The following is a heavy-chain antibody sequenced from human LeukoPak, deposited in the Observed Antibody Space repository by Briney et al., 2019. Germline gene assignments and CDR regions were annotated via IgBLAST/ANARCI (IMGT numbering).Heavy chain of an antibody. J-gene: IGHJ5*02. CDR1: GYTFTGYC. CDR3: ARGIVPAASTRGFDP. CDR2: INPNSGGT. V-gene: IGHV1-2*02. D-gene: IGHD2-2*01. Sequence: GASVKVSCKASGYTFTGYCMHWVRQAPGQGLEWMGWINPNSGGTNYAQKFQGRVTMTRDTSISTAYMELSRLRSDDTAVYYCARGIVPAASTRGFDPWGQGTLVTVSS.